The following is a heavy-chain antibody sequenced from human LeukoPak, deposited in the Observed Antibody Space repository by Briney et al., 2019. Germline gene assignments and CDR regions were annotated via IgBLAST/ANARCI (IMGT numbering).Heavy chain of an antibody. V-gene: IGHV4-38-2*02. CDR3: ARVRYCSSTSCYSPTRYYYYMDV. J-gene: IGHJ6*03. Sequence: PSETLSLTCTVSGYSISSGYYWGWIRQPPGKGLEWIGSIYHSGSTYYNPSLKSRVTMSVDTSKNQFSLKLSSVTAADTAVYYCARVRYCSSTSCYSPTRYYYYMDVWGKGTTVTVSS. D-gene: IGHD2-2*02. CDR1: GYSISSGYY. CDR2: IYHSGST.